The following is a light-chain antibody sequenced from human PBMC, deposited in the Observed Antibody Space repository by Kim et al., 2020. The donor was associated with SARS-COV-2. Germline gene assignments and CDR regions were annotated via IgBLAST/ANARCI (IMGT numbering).Light chain of an antibody. CDR1: SLRSYY. CDR3: NSRDSNDNVV. V-gene: IGLV3-19*01. Sequence: DLGQTVRITCQGDSLRSYYATWYQQKPGQAPILVIYGKNNRPSGIPDRFSGSSSGNTASLTITGTQAGDEADYYCNSRDSNDNVVFGGGTKLTVL. CDR2: GKN. J-gene: IGLJ2*01.